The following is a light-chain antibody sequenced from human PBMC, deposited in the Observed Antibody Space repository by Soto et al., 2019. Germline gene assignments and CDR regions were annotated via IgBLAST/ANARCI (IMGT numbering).Light chain of an antibody. CDR1: QRVGSSY. CDR3: QQYGSSPQT. V-gene: IGKV3-20*01. CDR2: GAS. J-gene: IGKJ1*01. Sequence: EIVLTQSPGTLSLSPGERATLSCRASQRVGSSYLAWYQQKPGQAPRLLIYGASSRATGIPDRFSGSGSGTDFTFTISRLEPEDFAVYYCQQYGSSPQTFGQGTTVEIK.